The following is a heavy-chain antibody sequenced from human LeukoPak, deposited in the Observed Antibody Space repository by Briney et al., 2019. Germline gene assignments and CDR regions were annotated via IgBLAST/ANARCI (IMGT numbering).Heavy chain of an antibody. CDR2: ISAIFGTA. CDR1: GGTFTSYA. V-gene: IGHV1-69*13. CDR3: ARDGPIFDYYESSGPNYYFDY. J-gene: IGHJ4*02. D-gene: IGHD3-22*01. Sequence: SVKVSCKASGGTFTSYAISWVRQAPGQGLEWMGGISAIFGTANYAQKFKGRVTITADESTSTVYMELRSLRSEDTAVYYCARDGPIFDYYESSGPNYYFDYWGQGTLVTVSS.